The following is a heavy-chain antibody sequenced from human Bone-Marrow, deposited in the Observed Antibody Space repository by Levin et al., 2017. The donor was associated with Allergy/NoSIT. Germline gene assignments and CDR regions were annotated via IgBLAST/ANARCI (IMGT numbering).Heavy chain of an antibody. CDR3: ARSLLFWSGYYQDY. CDR1: GFSLSNARMG. Sequence: KGSGPTLVKPTETLTLTCTVSGFSLSNARMGVSWIRQPPGKALEWLTHIFSNDEKSYSTSLKSRLTISKDTSKSQVVLSMTNMDPVDTATYYCARSLLFWSGYYQDYWGQGTLVTVSS. CDR2: IFSNDEK. J-gene: IGHJ4*02. D-gene: IGHD3-3*01. V-gene: IGHV2-26*01.